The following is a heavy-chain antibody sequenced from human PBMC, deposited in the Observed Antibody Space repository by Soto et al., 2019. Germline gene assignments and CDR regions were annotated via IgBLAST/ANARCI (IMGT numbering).Heavy chain of an antibody. CDR1: GFTFSTYS. CDR3: AREYTAWPLAYGLDV. Sequence: LRLSCVGSGFTFSTYSIHWVRQAPGKGLEWVSSISSRSDIYYANSVKGRFTISRDNAKNSVSLQMNSLRAEDTAVYYCAREYTAWPLAYGLDVWGQGTTVTVSS. J-gene: IGHJ6*02. V-gene: IGHV3-21*01. D-gene: IGHD2-2*02. CDR2: ISSRSDI.